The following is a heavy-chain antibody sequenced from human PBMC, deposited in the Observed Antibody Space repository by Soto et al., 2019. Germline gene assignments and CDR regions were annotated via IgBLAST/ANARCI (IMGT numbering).Heavy chain of an antibody. CDR3: ARRITIFGVVSNFDY. CDR1: GYSFTSYW. D-gene: IGHD3-3*01. CDR2: IYPGDSDT. J-gene: IGHJ4*02. Sequence: PGESLKISCKGSGYSFTSYWIGWVRQMPGKGLEWMGIIYPGDSDTRYSPSFQGQVTISADKSISTAYLQWSSLKASDTAMYYCARRITIFGVVSNFDYWGQGTLVTVSS. V-gene: IGHV5-51*01.